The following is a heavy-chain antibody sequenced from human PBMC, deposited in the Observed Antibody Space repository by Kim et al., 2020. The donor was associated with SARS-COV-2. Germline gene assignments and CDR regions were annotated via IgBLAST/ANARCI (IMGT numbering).Heavy chain of an antibody. D-gene: IGHD3-3*01. Sequence: GGSLRLSCAASGFTFRSYGMHWVRQAPGKGLEWVAVISYDGSNEYYGDSVKGRFTISRDNSKNTVYLQMNSLRPEDTAVYYCAKDKTGFLEWDDAFDIWGQGTMVTVSS. CDR3: AKDKTGFLEWDDAFDI. CDR2: ISYDGSNE. CDR1: GFTFRSYG. J-gene: IGHJ3*02. V-gene: IGHV3-30*18.